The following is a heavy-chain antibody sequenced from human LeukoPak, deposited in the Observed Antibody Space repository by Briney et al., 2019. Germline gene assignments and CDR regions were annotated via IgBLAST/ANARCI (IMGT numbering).Heavy chain of an antibody. V-gene: IGHV3-66*01. CDR2: IYSGGST. CDR1: GFTVSSNH. J-gene: IGHJ3*02. Sequence: GGSLGLSCAASGFTVSSNHMSWVRQAPGKGLEWVSVIYSGGSTYYADSVKGRFTISRDNSKNTLYLQMNSLRAEDTAVYYCAKHYYTSGYYGALDIWGQGTTVTVSA. CDR3: AKHYYTSGYYGALDI. D-gene: IGHD3-22*01.